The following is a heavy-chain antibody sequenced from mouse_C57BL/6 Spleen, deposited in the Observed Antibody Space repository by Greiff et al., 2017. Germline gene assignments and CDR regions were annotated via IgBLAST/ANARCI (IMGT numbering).Heavy chain of an antibody. D-gene: IGHD2-4*01. CDR3: ARHGGVYYDYDGYFDY. J-gene: IGHJ2*01. CDR1: GYTFTEYT. Sequence: VQVVESGAELVKPGASVKLSCKVSGYTFTEYTIHWVKQRSGQGLEWIGWFYSGSGSIKYNEKFKDKATLTADKSSSTVYMELSRLTSEDSAVYFCARHGGVYYDYDGYFDYWGQGTTLTVSS. CDR2: FYSGSGSI. V-gene: IGHV1-62-2*01.